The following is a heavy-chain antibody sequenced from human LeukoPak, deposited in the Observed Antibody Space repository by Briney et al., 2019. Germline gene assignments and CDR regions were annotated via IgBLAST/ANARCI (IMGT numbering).Heavy chain of an antibody. J-gene: IGHJ5*02. CDR1: GGSFSGYY. Sequence: SETLSLTCAVYGGSFSGYYWSWIRQPPGKGPEWIGEINHSGITNYNPSLKSRVTISVDTSKNHFSLKLSSVTAADTAVYYCARDLPSYYYDSSGHGAWFDPWGQGTLVTVSS. CDR3: ARDLPSYYYDSSGHGAWFDP. CDR2: INHSGIT. V-gene: IGHV4-34*01. D-gene: IGHD3-22*01.